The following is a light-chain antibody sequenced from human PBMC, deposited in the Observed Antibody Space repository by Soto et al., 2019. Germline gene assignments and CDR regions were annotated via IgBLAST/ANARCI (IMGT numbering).Light chain of an antibody. CDR1: QSISTW. CDR2: KAS. Sequence: DIQMTQSPSTLSASVGDRVTITCRASQSISTWSAWYQQKPGKAPKLLIYKASNLEGGVPSRFSGSGSGTEFNITISSLQPDDFATYYCQQYNTYPLTFGGGTTVEIK. J-gene: IGKJ4*01. V-gene: IGKV1-5*03. CDR3: QQYNTYPLT.